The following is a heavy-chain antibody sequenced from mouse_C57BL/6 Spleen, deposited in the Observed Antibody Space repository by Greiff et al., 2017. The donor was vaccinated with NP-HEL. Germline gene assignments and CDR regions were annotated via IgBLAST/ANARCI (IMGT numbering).Heavy chain of an antibody. CDR1: GYSITSGFY. CDR2: ISYDGSN. J-gene: IGHJ4*01. Sequence: EVQLQESGPGLVKPSQSLSLTCSVTGYSITSGFYWNWIRQFPGNKLEWMGYISYDGSNNYNPSLNNRISITRDTSKNQFVLKLNSVTTEDTATYYCARGGVIWAMDYWGQGTSVTVSS. V-gene: IGHV3-6*01. CDR3: ARGGVIWAMDY. D-gene: IGHD1-1*02.